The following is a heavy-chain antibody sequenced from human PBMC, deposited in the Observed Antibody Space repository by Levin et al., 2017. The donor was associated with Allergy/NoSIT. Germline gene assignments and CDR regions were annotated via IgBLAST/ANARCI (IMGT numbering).Heavy chain of an antibody. Sequence: GESLKISCAASGFTFRNYGMTWVRQAPGKGLEWVSFISGSGLNMDFADSVKGRFTISRDNANNLVYLQMNSLSAEDTAGYYCARTALTAAGNSAFDIWGRGTMVTVSS. CDR2: ISGSGLNM. V-gene: IGHV3-21*01. CDR1: GFTFRNYG. J-gene: IGHJ3*02. CDR3: ARTALTAAGNSAFDI. D-gene: IGHD6-13*01.